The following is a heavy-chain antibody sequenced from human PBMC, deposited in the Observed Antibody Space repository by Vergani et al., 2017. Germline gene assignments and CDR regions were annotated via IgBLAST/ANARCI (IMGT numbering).Heavy chain of an antibody. CDR1: GGSISSSSYY. D-gene: IGHD7-27*01. V-gene: IGHV3-15*01. Sequence: LQLQESGPGLVKPSETLSLTCTVSGGSISSSSYYWGWIRQPPGKGLEWVGRIKSQIDGGTTDYAAPVKGRFTISRDDSTNMLYLHMNSLKTEDTAVYYCTTLSPNWAHWWGQGTLVNVSS. CDR3: TTLSPNWAHW. J-gene: IGHJ4*02. CDR2: IKSQIDGGTT.